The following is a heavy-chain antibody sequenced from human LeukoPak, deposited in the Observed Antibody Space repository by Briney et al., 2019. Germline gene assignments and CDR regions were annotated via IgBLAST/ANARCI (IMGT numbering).Heavy chain of an antibody. J-gene: IGHJ6*03. V-gene: IGHV3-7*01. CDR3: ARVYEAILYSPKGYYYYYMDV. Sequence: PGGSLRLSCAASGFTFSSYSMNWVRQAPEKGLEWVANIKQDETEKYYVDSVKGRFIISRDNAKSSLYLQMNSLRAEDTAVYYCARVYEAILYSPKGYYYYYMDVWGKGTTVTVSS. CDR2: IKQDETEK. CDR1: GFTFSSYS. D-gene: IGHD2-8*01.